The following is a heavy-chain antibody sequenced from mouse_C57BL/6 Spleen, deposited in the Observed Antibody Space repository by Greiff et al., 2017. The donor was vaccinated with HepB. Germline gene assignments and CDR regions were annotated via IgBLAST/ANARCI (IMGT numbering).Heavy chain of an antibody. J-gene: IGHJ3*01. CDR1: GYTFTSYW. CDR3: ARRYDYDQDWFAY. Sequence: QVQLQQPGAELVMPGASVKLSCKASGYTFTSYWMHWVKQRPGQGLEWIGEIDPSDSYTNYNQKFKCKSTLTVDKSSSTAYMQLSSLTSEDSAVYYCARRYDYDQDWFAYWGQGTLVTVSA. V-gene: IGHV1-69*01. D-gene: IGHD2-4*01. CDR2: IDPSDSYT.